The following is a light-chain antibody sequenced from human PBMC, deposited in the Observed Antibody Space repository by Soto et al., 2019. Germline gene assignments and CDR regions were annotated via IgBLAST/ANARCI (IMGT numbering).Light chain of an antibody. CDR1: HSVSSSY. Sequence: EIVLTQSPGTLSLSPGERATLSCRTSHSVSSSYLAWYQQKPGQAPRLLIYGASSRATGIPDRFSGSRSGTAFTLTISRLEPEDFAVYYCQQYGGSPLVTFGPGTKVDIK. V-gene: IGKV3-20*01. CDR3: QQYGGSPLVT. J-gene: IGKJ3*01. CDR2: GAS.